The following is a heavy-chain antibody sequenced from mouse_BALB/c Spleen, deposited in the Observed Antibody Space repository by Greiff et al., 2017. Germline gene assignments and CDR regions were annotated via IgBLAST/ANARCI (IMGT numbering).Heavy chain of an antibody. CDR3: ARRHGNSYFDD. D-gene: IGHD2-1*01. CDR2: INPNNGGT. V-gene: IGHV1-18*01. CDR1: GYTFTDYN. J-gene: IGHJ2*01. Sequence: VQLQQSGPELVKPGASVKIPCKASGYTFTDYNMDWVKQSHGKSLEWIGDINPNNGGTIYNQKFKGKATLTVDKSSSTAYMELRSLTSEDTAVYYCARRHGNSYFDDWGQGTTLTVSS.